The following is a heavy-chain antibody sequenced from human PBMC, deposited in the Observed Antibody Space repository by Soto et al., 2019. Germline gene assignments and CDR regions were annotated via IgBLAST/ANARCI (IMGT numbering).Heavy chain of an antibody. D-gene: IGHD3-16*01. CDR2: ISYDGDYI. Sequence: GGSLRLSCEASGFDFSSYAMHWVRQAPGKGLEWVGVISYDGDYIYYADSVKGRFTISRDNSKNTLYVQVNSLRPEDTAVYYCAKGILSATIGPYAMDVWGQGTTVTVSS. CDR3: AKGILSATIGPYAMDV. CDR1: GFDFSSYA. J-gene: IGHJ6*02. V-gene: IGHV3-30*18.